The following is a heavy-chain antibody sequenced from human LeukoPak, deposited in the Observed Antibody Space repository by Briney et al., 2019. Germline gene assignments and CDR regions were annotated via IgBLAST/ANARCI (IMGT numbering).Heavy chain of an antibody. CDR3: ARAGLSIVATICYFDY. CDR1: GYTFTGYY. D-gene: IGHD5-12*01. J-gene: IGHJ4*02. V-gene: IGHV1-2*02. Sequence: ASVKVSCKASGYTFTGYYMHWVRQAPGQGLEWMGWINPNSGGTNYAQKFQGRVTMTRDTSISTAYMELSRLRSDDTAVYYCARAGLSIVATICYFDYWGQGTLVTVSS. CDR2: INPNSGGT.